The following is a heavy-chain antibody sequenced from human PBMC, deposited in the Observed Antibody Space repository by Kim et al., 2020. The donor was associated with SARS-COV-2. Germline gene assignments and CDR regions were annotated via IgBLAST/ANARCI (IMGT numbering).Heavy chain of an antibody. J-gene: IGHJ4*02. CDR3: ATDKPDSSAYYFDH. Sequence: YSQKFQGMVTISRETSATTGYMELSSLRSEDTAVYFCATDKPDSSAYYFDHWGQGTLVTVSS. D-gene: IGHD3-22*01. V-gene: IGHV1-3*01.